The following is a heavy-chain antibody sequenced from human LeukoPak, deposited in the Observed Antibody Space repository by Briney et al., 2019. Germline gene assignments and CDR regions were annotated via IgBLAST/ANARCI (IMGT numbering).Heavy chain of an antibody. V-gene: IGHV1-69*13. Sequence: ASVKVSCKASGGTFSSYAISWVRQAPGQGLEWMGGIIPVFGTANYAQKFQGRVTIIADESTSTVYMELSSLRSEDTAVYYCATGNNWFDPWGQGTLVTVSS. J-gene: IGHJ5*02. D-gene: IGHD1-14*01. CDR2: IIPVFGTA. CDR1: GGTFSSYA. CDR3: ATGNNWFDP.